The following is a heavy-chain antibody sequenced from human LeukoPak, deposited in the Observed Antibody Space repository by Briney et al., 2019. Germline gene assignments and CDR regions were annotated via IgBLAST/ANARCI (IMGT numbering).Heavy chain of an antibody. CDR2: ISSRSDTI. V-gene: IGHV3-48*01. J-gene: IGHJ4*02. CDR3: ARSSSSWYPFDY. CDR1: GFTFKTYS. D-gene: IGHD6-13*01. Sequence: GGSLRLSCAASGFTFKTYSMNWVRQAPGKGLEWVSYISSRSDTIYYADSVKGRFTISRDNAKNSLYLQMNSLRAEDTAVYYCARSSSSWYPFDYWGQGTLVTVSS.